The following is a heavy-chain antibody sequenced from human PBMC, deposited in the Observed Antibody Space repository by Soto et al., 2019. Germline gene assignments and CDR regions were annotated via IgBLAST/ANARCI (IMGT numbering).Heavy chain of an antibody. CDR2: IYYSGST. CDR3: AREGGYYGSGSYYINTYGMDV. V-gene: IGHV4-31*03. J-gene: IGHJ6*02. Sequence: SETLSLTCTVSGGSISSGGYYWSWIRQHPGKGLEWIGYIYYSGSTYYNPSLKSRVTISVDTSKNQFSLKLSSVTAADTAVYYCAREGGYYGSGSYYINTYGMDVWRQGTTVTVSS. CDR1: GGSISSGGYY. D-gene: IGHD3-10*01.